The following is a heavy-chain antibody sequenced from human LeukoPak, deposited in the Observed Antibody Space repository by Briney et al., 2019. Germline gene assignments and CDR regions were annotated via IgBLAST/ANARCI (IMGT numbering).Heavy chain of an antibody. CDR3: AKDYCSSTSCFFFDY. Sequence: GGSLRLSCAASGFTFSSYAMSWVRQAPGKGLEWVSAISGSGGSTYYADSVKGRFTISRDNTLYLQMNSLRAEDTAVYYCAKDYCSSTSCFFFDYWGQGTLVTVSS. CDR2: ISGSGGST. D-gene: IGHD2-2*01. CDR1: GFTFSSYA. V-gene: IGHV3-23*01. J-gene: IGHJ4*02.